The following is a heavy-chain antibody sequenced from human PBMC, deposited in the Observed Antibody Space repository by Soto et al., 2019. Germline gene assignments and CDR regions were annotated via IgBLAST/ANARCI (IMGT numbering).Heavy chain of an antibody. V-gene: IGHV4-39*01. CDR2: IYYSGST. J-gene: IGHJ4*02. CDR3: ARVAGQQWLDFFDY. D-gene: IGHD6-19*01. Sequence: QLQLQESGPGLVKPSETLSLTCTVSGGSISSSSYYWGWIRQPPGKGLEWIGSIYYSGSTYYNPSRKIRLTISVETSKIQFSPKLSSLTAADTAVYYCARVAGQQWLDFFDYWGQGTLVTVSS. CDR1: GGSISSSSYY.